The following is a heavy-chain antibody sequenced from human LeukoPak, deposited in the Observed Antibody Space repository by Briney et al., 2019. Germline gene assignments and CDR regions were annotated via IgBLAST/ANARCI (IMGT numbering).Heavy chain of an antibody. V-gene: IGHV1-3*01. CDR2: INAGNGNT. J-gene: IGHJ4*02. D-gene: IGHD3-9*01. CDR1: GYTFTSYA. CDR3: ARAEGDVLRYFDWLSAPDY. Sequence: ASVKVSCKASGYTFTSYAMHWVRQAPGQRLEWMGWINAGNGNTKYSQKFQGRVTITRDTSASTAYMELSSLSSEDTAVYYCARAEGDVLRYFDWLSAPDYWGQGTLVTVSS.